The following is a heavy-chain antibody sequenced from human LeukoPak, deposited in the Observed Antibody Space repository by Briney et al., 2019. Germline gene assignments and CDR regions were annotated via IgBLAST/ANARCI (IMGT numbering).Heavy chain of an antibody. Sequence: GGSLRLSCVASGFTFESYGMSWLRQAPGKGLEWIAGINWNGADTTYPDSVKGRFTISRDNARNSLYLQMKNLRADDTAFYYCVRGGELVGTCFDHWGQGVLVTVSS. CDR3: VRGGELVGTCFDH. J-gene: IGHJ4*02. CDR1: GFTFESYG. D-gene: IGHD3-16*01. CDR2: INWNGADT. V-gene: IGHV3-20*04.